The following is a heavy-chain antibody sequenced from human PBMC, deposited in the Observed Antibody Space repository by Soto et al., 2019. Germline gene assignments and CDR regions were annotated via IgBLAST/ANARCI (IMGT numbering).Heavy chain of an antibody. D-gene: IGHD1-26*01. CDR3: AMGGNYRYFDA. J-gene: IGHJ4*02. CDR2: ISSRGSA. Sequence: QVQLQESGPGLVTPSETLSLTCTVSGGTVSSGGYYWSWIRQPPGKGLEWIGYISSRGSANYNPSLKSRINITGGPSKNQFALKLTSVTAGDPAVYYCAMGGNYRYFDAWGQGTLVTVSS. CDR1: GGTVSSGGYY. V-gene: IGHV4-61*08.